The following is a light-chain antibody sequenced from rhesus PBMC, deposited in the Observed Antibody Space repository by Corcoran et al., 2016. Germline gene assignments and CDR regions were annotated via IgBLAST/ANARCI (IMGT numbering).Light chain of an antibody. V-gene: IGKV1-22*01. J-gene: IGKJ4*01. CDR2: KAS. Sequence: DIQMTQSPSSLSASVGDTVTITCRASQGISSWLAWYQQKPGKVPKLLLYKASSLQSGVPSRFRGSGSGTDFTLTIISLQSEDFATYYCQQYSSRPLTFGGGTKVELK. CDR1: QGISSW. CDR3: QQYSSRPLT.